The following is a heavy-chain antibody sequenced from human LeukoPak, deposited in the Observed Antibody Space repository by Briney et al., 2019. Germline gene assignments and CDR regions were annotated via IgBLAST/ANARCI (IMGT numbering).Heavy chain of an antibody. J-gene: IGHJ6*02. CDR3: ARLVTVTTYRMDV. CDR1: GGSISSYY. CDR2: IYYSGST. D-gene: IGHD4-4*01. Sequence: SETLSLTCTVSGGSISSYYWSWIRQPPGKGLEWIGYIYYSGSTNYNPSLKSRVTISVDTSKNQFSLKLSSVTAADTAVYYCARLVTVTTYRMDVWGQGTTVTVSS. V-gene: IGHV4-59*08.